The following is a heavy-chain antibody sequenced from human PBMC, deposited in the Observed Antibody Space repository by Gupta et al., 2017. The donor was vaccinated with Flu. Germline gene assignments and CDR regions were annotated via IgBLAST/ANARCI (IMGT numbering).Heavy chain of an antibody. CDR1: LSTGGVA. V-gene: IGHV2-5*02. CDR3: ARGPSDRNWFDP. J-gene: IGHJ5*02. CDR2: IYWDDDN. Sequence: LSTGGVAVGWIRQPPGKALECLALIYWDDDNLYSPALKSRLTITKDTSKNQVVLTMTNMDPVDTGTYYCARGPSDRNWFDPWGQGILVTVSS.